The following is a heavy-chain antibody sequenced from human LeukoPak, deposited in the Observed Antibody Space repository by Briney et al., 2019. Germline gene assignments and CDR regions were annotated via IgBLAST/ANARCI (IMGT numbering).Heavy chain of an antibody. J-gene: IGHJ4*02. D-gene: IGHD1-26*01. CDR2: ISYDGSNK. CDR3: AREGYSGSQTTNFDY. CDR1: GFTFSSYA. Sequence: GGSLRLSCAASGFTFSSYAMHWVRQAPGKGLEWVAVISYDGSNKYYADSVKGRFTISRDNSKNTLYLQMNSLRAEDTAVYYCAREGYSGSQTTNFDYWGQGTLVTVSS. V-gene: IGHV3-30-3*01.